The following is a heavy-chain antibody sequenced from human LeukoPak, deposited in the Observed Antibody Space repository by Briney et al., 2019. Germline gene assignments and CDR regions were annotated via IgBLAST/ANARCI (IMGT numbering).Heavy chain of an antibody. Sequence: PSQSLCLTCTVSGGSISSGGYYWSWIRQHAGKGLEWIRYIYYSVRPYSNPSMKSRPSISVDTSKNQFSMKLSSVTAADTAVYYCANFGRYCSSTSCYAGANFDNWGQGTLVTLSS. D-gene: IGHD2-2*01. CDR1: GGSISSGGYY. J-gene: IGHJ4*02. V-gene: IGHV4-31*03. CDR2: IYYSVRP. CDR3: ANFGRYCSSTSCYAGANFDN.